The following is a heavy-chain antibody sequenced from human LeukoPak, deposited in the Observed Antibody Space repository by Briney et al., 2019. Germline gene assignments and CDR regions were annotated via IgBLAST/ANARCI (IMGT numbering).Heavy chain of an antibody. D-gene: IGHD3-10*01. V-gene: IGHV4-59*01. CDR3: ARWFYVSGSGSNNWLDP. J-gene: IGHJ5*02. Sequence: SETLSLTCTVSAGSISSYYWTWIRQPPGKGLEWIGYIYYSGSTNYNPSLKSRVTILVDTSKNQFSLKLSSVTAADTAVYYCARWFYVSGSGSNNWLDPWGQGTLVTVSS. CDR2: IYYSGST. CDR1: AGSISSYY.